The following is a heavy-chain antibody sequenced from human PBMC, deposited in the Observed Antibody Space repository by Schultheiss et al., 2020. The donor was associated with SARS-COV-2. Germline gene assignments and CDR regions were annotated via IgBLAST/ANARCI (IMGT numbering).Heavy chain of an antibody. CDR3: ARVGSSGYYYLDY. D-gene: IGHD3-22*01. CDR2: ISSNGGST. V-gene: IGHV3-64*04. CDR1: GFTFSSYA. J-gene: IGHJ4*02. Sequence: GGSLRLSCSASGFTFSSYAMHWVRQAPGKGLEYVSAISSNGGSTYYADSVKGRFTISRDNSKNTLYLQMNSLRAEDTAVYYCARVGSSGYYYLDYWGQGTLVTVSS.